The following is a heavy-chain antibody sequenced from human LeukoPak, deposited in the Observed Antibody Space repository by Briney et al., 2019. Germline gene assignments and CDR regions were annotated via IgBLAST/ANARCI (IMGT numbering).Heavy chain of an antibody. J-gene: IGHJ3*02. CDR1: GRSFSGYY. CDR3: ARGGQLWSYDAFDI. V-gene: IGHV4-34*01. Sequence: SETLSLTCAVYGRSFSGYYWSWIRQPPGKGLEWIGEINHSGSTNYNPSLKSRVTISVDTSKNQFSLKLSSVTAADTAVYYCARGGQLWSYDAFDIRGQGTMVTVSS. D-gene: IGHD5-18*01. CDR2: INHSGST.